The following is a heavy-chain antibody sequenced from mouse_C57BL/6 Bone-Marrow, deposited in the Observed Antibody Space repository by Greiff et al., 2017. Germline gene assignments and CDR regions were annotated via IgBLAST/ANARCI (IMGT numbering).Heavy chain of an antibody. CDR2: IWSGGST. CDR1: GFSLTSYG. D-gene: IGHD2-1*01. V-gene: IGHV2-2*01. CDR3: ARSTMVTTYYFDY. J-gene: IGHJ2*01. Sequence: VQVVESGPGLVQPSQSLSITCTVSGFSLTSYGVHWVRQSPGKGLEWLGVIWSGGSTDYNAAFISRLSISKDNSKSQVFFKMNSLQADDTAIYYCARSTMVTTYYFDYWGQGTTLTVSS.